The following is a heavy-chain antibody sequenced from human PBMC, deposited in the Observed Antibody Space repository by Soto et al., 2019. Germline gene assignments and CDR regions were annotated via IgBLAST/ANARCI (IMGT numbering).Heavy chain of an antibody. CDR2: IYTSGST. CDR3: ARDRDYYGSGSYSPYNWFDP. V-gene: IGHV4-4*07. Sequence: QVQLQESGPGLVKPSETLSLTCTVSGGSISSDYWSWIRQPAGKGLEWIGRIYTSGSTNYNHSLKSRVTMSVDTSKNQFSLKLSAVTAADTAVYYCARDRDYYGSGSYSPYNWFDPWGQGTLVTVSS. J-gene: IGHJ5*02. CDR1: GGSISSDY. D-gene: IGHD3-10*01.